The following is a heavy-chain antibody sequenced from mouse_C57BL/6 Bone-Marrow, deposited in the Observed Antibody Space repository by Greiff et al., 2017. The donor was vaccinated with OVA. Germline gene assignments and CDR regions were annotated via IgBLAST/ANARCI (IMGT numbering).Heavy chain of an antibody. Sequence: EVHLVESGGGLVQPGGSMKLSCAASGFTFSDAWMDWVRQSPEKGLEWVAEIRNKANNHATYYAESVKGRFTISRDDSKSSVYLQMNSLRAEDTGIYYCTRGFDDGYRYYAMDYWGQGTSVTVSS. D-gene: IGHD2-3*01. CDR1: GFTFSDAW. CDR3: TRGFDDGYRYYAMDY. V-gene: IGHV6-6*01. CDR2: IRNKANNHAT. J-gene: IGHJ4*01.